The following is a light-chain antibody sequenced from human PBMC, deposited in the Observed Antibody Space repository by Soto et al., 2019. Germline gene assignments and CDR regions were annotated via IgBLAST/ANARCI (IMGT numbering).Light chain of an antibody. CDR1: SSDVGGYNY. J-gene: IGLJ2*01. V-gene: IGLV2-8*01. CDR3: SSYAGSPVV. Sequence: QSALTQPPSASGSPGQSVTISCTGTSSDVGGYNYVSWYQQHPGKAPKLMIYEVSKRPSGVPYRFSGSKSVNTASLTVSGLQAEDEADYYCSSYAGSPVVFGGGTKLTVL. CDR2: EVS.